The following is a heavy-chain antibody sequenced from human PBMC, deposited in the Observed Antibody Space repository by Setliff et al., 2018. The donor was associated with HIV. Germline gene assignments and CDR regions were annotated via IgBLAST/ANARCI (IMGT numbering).Heavy chain of an antibody. J-gene: IGHJ4*02. CDR3: ALLWPFDY. D-gene: IGHD3-10*01. CDR1: GFTFSSYS. CDR2: ISSSSSSI. V-gene: IGHV3-48*01. Sequence: PGGSLRLSCAASGFTFSSYSMNWVRQAPGKGLEWVSYISSSSSSIYYADSVKRRFTISRDNAKNSLSLQMNSLRGEDTAVYYCALLWPFDYWGQGALVTVSS.